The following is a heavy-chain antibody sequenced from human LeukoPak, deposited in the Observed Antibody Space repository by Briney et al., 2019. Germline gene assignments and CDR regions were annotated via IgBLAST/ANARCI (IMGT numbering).Heavy chain of an antibody. CDR2: IIPIFGTA. Sequence: SVKVSCKASGGTFSSYAISWVRQAPGQGLERMGRIIPIFGTANHAQKFQGRVTITTDESTSTAYMELSSLRSEDTAVYYCARDTPYCGGDCYFSWGQGTLVTVSS. CDR1: GGTFSSYA. CDR3: ARDTPYCGGDCYFS. D-gene: IGHD2-21*02. V-gene: IGHV1-69*05. J-gene: IGHJ5*02.